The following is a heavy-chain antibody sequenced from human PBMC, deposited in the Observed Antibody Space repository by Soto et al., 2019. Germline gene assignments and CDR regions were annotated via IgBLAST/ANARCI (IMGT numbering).Heavy chain of an antibody. CDR1: GGTLSDHG. CDR3: ARGVYGSGNYYTGPSAFDI. D-gene: IGHD3-10*01. J-gene: IGHJ3*02. CDR2: TIPVFNTA. V-gene: IGHV1-69*06. Sequence: QVQLEQSGAEVKKPGSSVKVSCKASGGTLSDHGVAWLRQAPGQGLEWMGGTIPVFNTAKYAQKFQGRVTVTADTVTNIAYMELSSLRSEDTAFYFCARGVYGSGNYYTGPSAFDIWGQGTMVIVSS.